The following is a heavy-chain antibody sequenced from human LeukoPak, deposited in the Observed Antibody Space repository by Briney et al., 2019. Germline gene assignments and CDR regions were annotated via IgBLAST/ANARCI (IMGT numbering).Heavy chain of an antibody. Sequence: PSETLSLTCTVSGGSISSGSYYWSWIRQPAGKGLEWIGRIYTSGSTNYNPSLKSRVTISVDTSKNQFSLKLSSVTAADTAVYYCAREISKYGGNSALDYWGQGTLVTVSS. D-gene: IGHD4-23*01. CDR1: GGSISSGSYY. CDR2: IYTSGST. CDR3: AREISKYGGNSALDY. V-gene: IGHV4-61*02. J-gene: IGHJ4*02.